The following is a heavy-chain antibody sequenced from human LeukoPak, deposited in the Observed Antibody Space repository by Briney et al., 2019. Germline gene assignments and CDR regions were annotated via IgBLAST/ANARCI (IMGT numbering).Heavy chain of an antibody. CDR2: INHSGST. CDR3: ARSLPMIVVVSYDAFDI. CDR1: GGSLSGYY. J-gene: IGHJ3*02. D-gene: IGHD3-22*01. V-gene: IGHV4-34*01. Sequence: SESLSLTCAVDGGSLSGYYWSWVSQPQGKGLEWIGEINHSGSTTYNPSLKSRVTISVDTSKNQFSLKLSSVTAADTAVYYCARSLPMIVVVSYDAFDIWGQGTMVTVSS.